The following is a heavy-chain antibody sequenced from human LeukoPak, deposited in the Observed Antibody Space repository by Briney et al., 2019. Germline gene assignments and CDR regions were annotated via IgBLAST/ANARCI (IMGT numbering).Heavy chain of an antibody. CDR3: ARSTDYFTYFGL. J-gene: IGHJ2*01. V-gene: IGHV3-11*04. D-gene: IGHD2/OR15-2a*01. CDR2: MSSTGNTI. Sequence: GGSLRLSCAASGFTLSDYYMSWIRQTPGKGLEWISYMSSTGNTIYYGDSVKGRFTVSRDNAKNSLFLQMDSLRAEDTAVYYCARSTDYFTYFGLWGRGSQVTVSS. CDR1: GFTLSDYY.